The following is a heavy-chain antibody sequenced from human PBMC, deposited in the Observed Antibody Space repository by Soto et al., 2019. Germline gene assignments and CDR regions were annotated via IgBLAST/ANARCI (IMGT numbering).Heavy chain of an antibody. CDR3: VRIAVTGRDDFDY. D-gene: IGHD6-19*01. CDR2: INWSGTST. CDR1: GYTFDDFG. J-gene: IGHJ4*01. Sequence: EVQLQVSGGGLARPGGSLRLSCAASGYTFDDFGMSWVRHAPGKGPEWVAGINWSGTSTGYVDSVRGRFTISRDNAKNSLYLQRNSLRAEDTALYYCVRIAVTGRDDFDYWGHGTLVTVSS. V-gene: IGHV3-20*04.